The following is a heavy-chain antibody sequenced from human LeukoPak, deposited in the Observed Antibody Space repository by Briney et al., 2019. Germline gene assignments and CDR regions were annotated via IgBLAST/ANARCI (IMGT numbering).Heavy chain of an antibody. CDR3: ARGSGWSPGKRYFYWPPPPLDAFDI. Sequence: PGGSLRLSCAASGFTFSSYSMNWVRQAPGKGLEWVSSISSSSSYIYYADSVKGRFTISRDNAKNSLYLQMNSLRAEDTAVYYCARGSGWSPGKRYFYWPPPPLDAFDIWGQGTMVTVSS. CDR1: GFTFSSYS. V-gene: IGHV3-21*01. D-gene: IGHD3-9*01. CDR2: ISSSSSYI. J-gene: IGHJ3*02.